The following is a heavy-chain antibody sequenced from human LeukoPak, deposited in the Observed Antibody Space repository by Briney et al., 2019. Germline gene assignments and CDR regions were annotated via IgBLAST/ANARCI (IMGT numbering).Heavy chain of an antibody. CDR3: ARHSTVVGMGWFDP. J-gene: IGHJ5*02. D-gene: IGHD2-21*01. CDR1: GGSISSSYYY. V-gene: IGHV4-39*01. CDR2: IYYSGRT. Sequence: SETLSLTCTVSGGSISSSYYYWGWIRQPPGKGLEWIGSIYYSGRTFYNPSLKSRVTISLDKSKNQFSLKLSSVTAADTAVYYCARHSTVVGMGWFDPWGQGTLVTVSS.